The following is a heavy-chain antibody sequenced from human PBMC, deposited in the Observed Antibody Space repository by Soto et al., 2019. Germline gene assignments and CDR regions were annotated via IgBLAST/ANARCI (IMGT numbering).Heavy chain of an antibody. J-gene: IGHJ4*02. CDR3: ASMRADGTFRY. Sequence: PSETLSLTCTVSGGSIIGYYWICIRQPAGKGLEWIGRIYSDGSTSYNPSLKSRFTMSVDTSRNLFSLKLTSMTAADTAMYYCASMRADGTFRYWDQGPMVTVSS. V-gene: IGHV4-4*07. CDR2: IYSDGST. CDR1: GGSIIGYY. D-gene: IGHD6-13*01.